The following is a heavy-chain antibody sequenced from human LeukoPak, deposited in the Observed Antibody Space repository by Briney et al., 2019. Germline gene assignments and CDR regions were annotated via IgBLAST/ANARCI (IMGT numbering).Heavy chain of an antibody. Sequence: PSETLSLTCAVYGGSFSGYYWSWIRQPPGKGLEWIGEINHSGSTNYNPSLKSRVTISVDTSKNQFSLKLSSVTAADTAVYYCARRKSTGGGYYSTTGGFDPWGQGTLVTVSS. CDR2: INHSGST. D-gene: IGHD3-22*01. V-gene: IGHV4-34*01. CDR1: GGSFSGYY. J-gene: IGHJ5*02. CDR3: ARRKSTGGGYYSTTGGFDP.